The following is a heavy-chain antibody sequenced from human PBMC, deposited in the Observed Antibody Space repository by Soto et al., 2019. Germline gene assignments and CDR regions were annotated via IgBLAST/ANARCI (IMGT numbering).Heavy chain of an antibody. J-gene: IGHJ5*02. CDR2: IIPMFGTA. Sequence: QVQLVQSGTEVKRPGSSVNVSCKASGGTFSSYAVSWVRQAPGQGLEWMGGIIPMFGTANYAPNFQDRVTITADASTSIADMDLSRLSSEDTAVYYCATGPFRFLEGTQSYNWFDPWGQGTLVIVTS. CDR1: GGTFSSYA. CDR3: ATGPFRFLEGTQSYNWFDP. V-gene: IGHV1-69*12. D-gene: IGHD3-3*01.